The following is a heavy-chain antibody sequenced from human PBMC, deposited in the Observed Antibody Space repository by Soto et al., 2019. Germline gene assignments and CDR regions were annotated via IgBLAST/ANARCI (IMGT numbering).Heavy chain of an antibody. Sequence: QVQLVESGGGVVQPGRSLRLSCAASGFTFSNFGIHWVRQAPGKGLEWVAVISYDGSNRYYGDSVKGRFTISRDNSKSTLYLQMNSLRAEDTAVYYCAKDVYSRYDQRGDYYGMDVWGQGTTVTVS. D-gene: IGHD5-12*01. CDR1: GFTFSNFG. J-gene: IGHJ6*02. V-gene: IGHV3-30*18. CDR2: ISYDGSNR. CDR3: AKDVYSRYDQRGDYYGMDV.